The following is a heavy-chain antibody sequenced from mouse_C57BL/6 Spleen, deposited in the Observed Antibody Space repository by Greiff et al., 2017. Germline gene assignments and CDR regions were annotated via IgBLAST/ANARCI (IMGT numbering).Heavy chain of an antibody. V-gene: IGHV1-54*01. D-gene: IGHD2-4*01. J-gene: IGHJ2*01. CDR1: GYAFTNYL. CDR3: ARWTDDYDVGDY. Sequence: VQLQQSGAELVRPGTSVKVSCKASGYAFTNYLIEWVKQRPGQGLEWIGVINPGSGGTNYNEKFKGKATLTADKSSSTAYMQLSSLTSEDSAVYVWARWTDDYDVGDYWGQGTTLTVAS. CDR2: INPGSGGT.